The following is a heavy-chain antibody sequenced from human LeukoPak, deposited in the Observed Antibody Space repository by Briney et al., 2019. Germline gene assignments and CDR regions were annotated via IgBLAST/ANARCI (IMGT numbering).Heavy chain of an antibody. J-gene: IGHJ3*02. CDR3: ARNSYYDLWSGHTFDI. Sequence: GGSLRLSCAASGFTFSNYWMSWVRQAPGKGLEWVANIKQDGSEKYYVDSVKGRFTISRDNAKNSLSLQMHSLRAEDTAVYYCARNSYYDLWSGHTFDIWGQGTMVTVSS. CDR1: GFTFSNYW. D-gene: IGHD3-3*01. CDR2: IKQDGSEK. V-gene: IGHV3-7*01.